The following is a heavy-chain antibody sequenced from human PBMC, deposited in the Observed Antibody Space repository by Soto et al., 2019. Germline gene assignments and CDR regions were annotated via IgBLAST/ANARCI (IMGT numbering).Heavy chain of an antibody. D-gene: IGHD2-2*01. V-gene: IGHV3-30*03. CDR2: ISYDGSNK. Sequence: PGGSLRLSCAASGFTFSSYGMHWVRQAPGKGLEWVAVISYDGSNKYYADSVKGRFTISRDNSKNTLYLQMNSLRAEDTAVYYCARAAEPAAMPTMELNFDYWGQGTLVTVSS. J-gene: IGHJ4*02. CDR3: ARAAEPAAMPTMELNFDY. CDR1: GFTFSSYG.